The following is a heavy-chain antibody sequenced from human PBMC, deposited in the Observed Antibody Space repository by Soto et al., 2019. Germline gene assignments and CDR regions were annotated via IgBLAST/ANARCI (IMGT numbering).Heavy chain of an antibody. CDR2: INHSGIT. J-gene: IGHJ4*02. CDR3: AGSRGYSGYDLDS. V-gene: IGHV4-34*01. CDR1: GGSFSEYY. D-gene: IGHD5-12*01. Sequence: QVQLQQWGAGLLKPSETLSLTCAVYGGSFSEYYWSWIRHPPGKGLEWIGEINHSGITNYNPSLKSRVTISVDTSKNQFSLKLSSVTAADTAVYYWAGSRGYSGYDLDSWRQGNLVFVSS.